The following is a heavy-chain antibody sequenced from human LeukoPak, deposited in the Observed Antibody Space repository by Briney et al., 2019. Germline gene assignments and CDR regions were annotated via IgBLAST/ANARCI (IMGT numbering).Heavy chain of an antibody. J-gene: IGHJ5*02. V-gene: IGHV4-34*01. CDR1: GGSFSGYY. D-gene: IGHD3-9*01. CDR2: INHSGST. CDR3: ARLGPLRYFDWLSPGWFDP. Sequence: SETLSLTCAVYGGSFSGYYWSWIRQPPGKGLEWIGEINHSGSTNYNPSLKSRVTMSVDTSKNQFSLKLSSVTAADTAVYYCARLGPLRYFDWLSPGWFDPWGQGTLVTVSS.